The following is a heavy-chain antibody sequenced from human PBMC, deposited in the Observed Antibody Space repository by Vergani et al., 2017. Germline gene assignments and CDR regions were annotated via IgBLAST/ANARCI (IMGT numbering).Heavy chain of an antibody. CDR1: GGSISSYY. J-gene: IGHJ6*03. CDR2: LYYSGST. CDR3: ARVVVVPDDIHYYYDYYMDV. Sequence: QVQLQESGPGLVKPSETLSLTCTVSGGSISSYYWSWIRQPPGKGLELIGYLYYSGSTNYNPSLKSRVTISVDTSKNQFSLKLSSVTAADTAVYYWARVVVVPDDIHYYYDYYMDVWGKGTTVTVSS. V-gene: IGHV4-59*01. D-gene: IGHD2-2*01.